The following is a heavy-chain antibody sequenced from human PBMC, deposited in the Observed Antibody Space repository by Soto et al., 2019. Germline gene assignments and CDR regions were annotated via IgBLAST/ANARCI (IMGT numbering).Heavy chain of an antibody. Sequence: PSETLSLTCAVYGGSFSGYYWSWIRQPPGKGLEWIGEINHSGSTNYNPSLKSRVTISVDTSKNQFSLKLSPVTAADTAVYYCARGLLRYYDSSGYPRANWFDPWGQGTLVTVSS. V-gene: IGHV4-34*01. CDR1: GGSFSGYY. D-gene: IGHD3-22*01. CDR2: INHSGST. CDR3: ARGLLRYYDSSGYPRANWFDP. J-gene: IGHJ5*02.